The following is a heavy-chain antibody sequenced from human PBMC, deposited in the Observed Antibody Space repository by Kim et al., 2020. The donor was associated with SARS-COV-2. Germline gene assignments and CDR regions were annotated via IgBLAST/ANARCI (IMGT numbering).Heavy chain of an antibody. Sequence: GGSLRLSCAASGFTFSSYGMHWVRQAPGKGLEWVAVISYDGSNKYYADSVKGRFTISRDNSKNTLYLQMNSLRAEDTAVYYCAKDWSGSGSWAHGAYYYYYYGMDVWGQGTTVTVSS. J-gene: IGHJ6*02. V-gene: IGHV3-30*18. CDR1: GFTFSSYG. CDR3: AKDWSGSGSWAHGAYYYYYYGMDV. CDR2: ISYDGSNK. D-gene: IGHD3-10*01.